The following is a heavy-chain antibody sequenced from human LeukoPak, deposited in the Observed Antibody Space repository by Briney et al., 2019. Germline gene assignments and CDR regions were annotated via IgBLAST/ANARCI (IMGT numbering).Heavy chain of an antibody. CDR2: ISGSGGST. V-gene: IGHV3-23*01. D-gene: IGHD6-19*01. CDR3: AKRHDSSGWFDY. J-gene: IGHJ4*02. CDR1: GFTFSSSA. Sequence: GGSLRLSCAASGFTFSSSATIWVRQAPGKGLEWVSAISGSGGSTYYADSVKGHFTISRDNSKNTLYLQMNSLRAEDTAVYYCAKRHDSSGWFDYWGQGTLVTVSS.